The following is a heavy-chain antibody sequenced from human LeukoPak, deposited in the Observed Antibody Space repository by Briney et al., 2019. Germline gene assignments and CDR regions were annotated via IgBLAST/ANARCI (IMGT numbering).Heavy chain of an antibody. D-gene: IGHD3-10*01. CDR2: IYTSGST. Sequence: ASETLSLTCTVSGGSISSYYWSWIRQPAGKGLEWIGRIYTSGSTNYNPSLKSRVTMSVDTSKSQFSLKLSSVTAADTAVYYCARDQWFGESYYMDVWGKGTTVTISS. V-gene: IGHV4-4*07. J-gene: IGHJ6*03. CDR1: GGSISSYY. CDR3: ARDQWFGESYYMDV.